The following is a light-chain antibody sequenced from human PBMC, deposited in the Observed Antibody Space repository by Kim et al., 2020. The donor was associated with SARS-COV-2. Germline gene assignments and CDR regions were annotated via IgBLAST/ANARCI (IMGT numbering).Light chain of an antibody. CDR2: AVT. CDR1: SSDIGGYNY. V-gene: IGLV2-14*03. Sequence: QSALTQPASVSGSPGQSITISCTGTSSDIGGYNYVSWYQQHPGKGPQLVIYAVTERPSGVSSRFSGSKSGNTASLTISGLQAEDEADYYCISFTNDATWVFGGGTQLTVL. J-gene: IGLJ3*02. CDR3: ISFTNDATWV.